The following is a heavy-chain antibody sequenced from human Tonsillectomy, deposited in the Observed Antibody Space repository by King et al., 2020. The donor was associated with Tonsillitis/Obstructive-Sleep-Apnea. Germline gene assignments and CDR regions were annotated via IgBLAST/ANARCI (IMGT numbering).Heavy chain of an antibody. V-gene: IGHV4-4*02. J-gene: IGHJ3*02. CDR3: ARGYCSSPSCHGDDAFDI. D-gene: IGHD2-2*01. Sequence: QLQESGPGLVKPSGTLSLTCAVSGGSISSSNWWSWVRQPPGKGLEWIGKIYHSGSTDYNPSLTSRVTISVDKSKNHFSLRLSSVTAADTAMYYCARGYCSSPSCHGDDAFDIWGQGTMVTVSS. CDR1: GGSISSSNW. CDR2: IYHSGST.